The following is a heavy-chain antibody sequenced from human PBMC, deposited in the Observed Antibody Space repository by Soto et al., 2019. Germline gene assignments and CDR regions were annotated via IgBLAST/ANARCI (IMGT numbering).Heavy chain of an antibody. V-gene: IGHV1-3*01. CDR3: ARAVRGDTFDY. Sequence: EASVKVSCKASGYTFTSYAMHWVRQAPGQRLEWMGWINAGNGNTKYSQKFQGRVTITRDTSASTAYMELSSLRSEDTAVYYCARAVRGDTFDYWGQGTLVTVSS. D-gene: IGHD3-10*01. CDR2: INAGNGNT. J-gene: IGHJ4*02. CDR1: GYTFTSYA.